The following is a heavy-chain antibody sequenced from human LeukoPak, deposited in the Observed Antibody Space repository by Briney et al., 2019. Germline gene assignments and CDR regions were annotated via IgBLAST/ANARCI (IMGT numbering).Heavy chain of an antibody. J-gene: IGHJ4*02. D-gene: IGHD3-16*01. CDR1: GFAFGSYA. CDR2: IAFDGTEK. V-gene: IGHV3-30*04. Sequence: GGSLRLSCAASGFAFGSYAMHWVRQAPDKGLEWVAVIAFDGTEKYYGNSVRGRFTISRDNSKNTLHLQLNSLRAEDTAVYYCARDPIGGAPDYFDYWGQGTRVTVSS. CDR3: ARDPIGGAPDYFDY.